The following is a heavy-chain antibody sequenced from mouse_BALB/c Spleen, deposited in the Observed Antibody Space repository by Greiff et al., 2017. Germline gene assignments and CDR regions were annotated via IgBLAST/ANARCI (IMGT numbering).Heavy chain of an antibody. Sequence: EVNVVESGGGLVQPGGSLKLSCAASGFTFSSYGMSWVRQTPDKRLELVATINSNGGSTYYPDSVKGRFTISRDNAKNTLYLQMSSLKSEDTAMYYCARLLYYYGSRGFAYWGQGTLATVAA. CDR2: INSNGGST. V-gene: IGHV5-6-3*01. CDR3: ARLLYYYGSRGFAY. CDR1: GFTFSSYG. J-gene: IGHJ3*01. D-gene: IGHD1-1*01.